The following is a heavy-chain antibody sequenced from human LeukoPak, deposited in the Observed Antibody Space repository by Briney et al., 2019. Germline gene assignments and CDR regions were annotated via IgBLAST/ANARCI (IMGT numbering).Heavy chain of an antibody. CDR3: ARGGSSSSPFFDY. CDR2: INPSGGST. CDR1: GYTFTNYF. D-gene: IGHD6-13*01. V-gene: IGHV1-46*01. Sequence: ASVTVSFTASGYTFTNYFMHWVRQAPGQGRVWMGIINPSGGSTSYAQKFQGRVTITRDTSTRTDYMELSSLRSEDTAVYFCARGGSSSSPFFDYWGQGTLVTVSS. J-gene: IGHJ4*02.